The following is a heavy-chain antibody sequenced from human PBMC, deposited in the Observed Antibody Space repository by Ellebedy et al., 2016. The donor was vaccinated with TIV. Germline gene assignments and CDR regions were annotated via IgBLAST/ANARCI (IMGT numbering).Heavy chain of an antibody. V-gene: IGHV4-39*07. J-gene: IGHJ4*02. D-gene: IGHD3-22*01. CDR2: IFYSGST. CDR3: AGGADSSGYYSLDY. Sequence: MPSETLSLTCNVSGGSISRGTYYWVWICQPPGKGLEWIGSIFYSGSTNYNPALKSRVTISVDTSKNQFSLKLSPVTAADTAVYYCAGGADSSGYYSLDYWGQGTLVTVSS. CDR1: GGSISRGTYY.